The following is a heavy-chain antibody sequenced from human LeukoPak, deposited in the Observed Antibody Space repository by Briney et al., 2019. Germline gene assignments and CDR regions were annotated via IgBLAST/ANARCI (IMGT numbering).Heavy chain of an antibody. CDR2: IIPIFGTA. D-gene: IGHD2-2*02. J-gene: IGHJ4*02. CDR3: ARGGKYQLLYLFSY. CDR1: GGTFSSYA. Sequence: SVKVSCKASGGTFSSYAISWVRQAPGQGLEWMGGIIPIFGTANYAQKFQGRVTITTDESTSTAYMELSRLRSDDTVVYYCARGGKYQLLYLFSYWGQGTLVTVSS. V-gene: IGHV1-69*05.